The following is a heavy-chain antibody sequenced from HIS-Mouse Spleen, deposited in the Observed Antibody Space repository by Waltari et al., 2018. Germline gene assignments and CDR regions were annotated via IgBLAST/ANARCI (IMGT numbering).Heavy chain of an antibody. J-gene: IGHJ4*02. CDR3: ARGYNYFDY. D-gene: IGHD4-4*01. CDR1: GGSFSGYY. Sequence: QVQLQQWGAGLLKPSETLSLTCAVYGGSFSGYYWSWIRKPPGNGLEWIGEINHRGSTNYNPALKSRVTISVDTSKNQFSLKLSSVTAADTAVYYCARGYNYFDYWGQGTLVTVSS. CDR2: INHRGST. V-gene: IGHV4-34*01.